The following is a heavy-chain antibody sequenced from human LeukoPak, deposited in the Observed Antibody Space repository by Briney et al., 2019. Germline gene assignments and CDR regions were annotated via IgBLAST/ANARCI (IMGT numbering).Heavy chain of an antibody. J-gene: IGHJ4*02. CDR3: ARANFNYYDTSGYNY. CDR1: GGSISNYY. CDR2: ISYAGST. Sequence: PSETLSLTCTVSGGSISNYYWNWIRQTPEKGLEWIGDISYAGSTAYNPSLRSRVTISVDASKNQFSLSLSSVTAADTAVYYCARANFNYYDTSGYNYWGQGTLVTVSS. V-gene: IGHV4-59*01. D-gene: IGHD3-22*01.